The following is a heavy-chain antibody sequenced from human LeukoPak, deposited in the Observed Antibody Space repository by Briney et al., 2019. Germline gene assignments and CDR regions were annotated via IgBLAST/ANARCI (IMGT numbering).Heavy chain of an antibody. D-gene: IGHD7-27*01. V-gene: IGHV3-66*01. J-gene: IGHJ4*02. Sequence: GGSLRLSCVVSGFSVTNNYVSWVRQAPGKGLEWVSVIYAGDTIKYADSVKGRFTISRDNSKNTVFLQMNSLRAEDTAVYYCAKGAEPGKGGYYFDYWGQGTLVTVSS. CDR1: GFSVTNNY. CDR2: IYAGDTI. CDR3: AKGAEPGKGGYYFDY.